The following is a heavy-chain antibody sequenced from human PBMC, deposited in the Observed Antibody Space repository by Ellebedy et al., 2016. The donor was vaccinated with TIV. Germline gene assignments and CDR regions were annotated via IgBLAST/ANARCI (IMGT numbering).Heavy chain of an antibody. D-gene: IGHD3-22*01. CDR2: IYHSGRA. CDR1: GGSINSHY. J-gene: IGHJ4*02. CDR3: AGTQYYDASAYFPIDY. V-gene: IGHV4-59*11. Sequence: SETLSLTCTVSGGSINSHYWSWIRQPPGKGLEWIGNIYHSGRANYNASLKSRLSTSVDTSKNQFSLTLSSVTAADTAVYYCAGTQYYDASAYFPIDYWGRGSLVTVS.